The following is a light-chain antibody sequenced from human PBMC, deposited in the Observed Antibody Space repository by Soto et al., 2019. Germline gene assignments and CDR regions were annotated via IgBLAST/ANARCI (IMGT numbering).Light chain of an antibody. CDR3: QTWGTGIAV. V-gene: IGLV4-69*01. Sequence: QAVGTQSPSASASLGASVKLTCTVSSGYSSYAIAWHQQQPEKGPRYLMKLNSDGSHSKGDGIPDRFSGSSSGAERYLTISSLQSEDEADYYCQTWGTGIAVFGGGTQLTVL. CDR1: SGYSSYA. CDR2: LNSDGSH. J-gene: IGLJ7*01.